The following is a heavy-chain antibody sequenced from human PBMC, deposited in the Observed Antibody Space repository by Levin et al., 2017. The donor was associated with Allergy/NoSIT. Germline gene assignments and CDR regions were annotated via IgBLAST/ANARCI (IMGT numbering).Heavy chain of an antibody. J-gene: IGHJ4*02. CDR2: INPYNDNT. CDR1: GYTFSTYG. Sequence: GESLKISCKAYGYTFSTYGISWVRQAPGQGLEWMGWINPYNDNTNYAQKVQDRVTMTTDTSKSTAYMEGGSLRSADTAVYYCVRAPAAAGEDFDYWGQGTLVIVSS. D-gene: IGHD7-27*01. CDR3: VRAPAAAGEDFDY. V-gene: IGHV1-18*01.